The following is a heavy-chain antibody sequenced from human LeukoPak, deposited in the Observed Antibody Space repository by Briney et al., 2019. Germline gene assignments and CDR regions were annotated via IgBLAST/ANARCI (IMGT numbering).Heavy chain of an antibody. V-gene: IGHV3-9*01. Sequence: GGSLRLSCAASGFTFDDYGMHWVRQAPGKGLEWVSGISWNSGSIGYADSVRGRFTISRDNATNSLYLQMNSLRAEDTALYYCAKDMSHAYGSGIGGSVDYWGQGTLVTVSS. CDR1: GFTFDDYG. CDR3: AKDMSHAYGSGIGGSVDY. D-gene: IGHD3-10*01. J-gene: IGHJ4*02. CDR2: ISWNSGSI.